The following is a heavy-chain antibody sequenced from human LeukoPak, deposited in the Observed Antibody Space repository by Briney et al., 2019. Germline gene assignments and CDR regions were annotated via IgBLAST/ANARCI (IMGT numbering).Heavy chain of an antibody. Sequence: GGSLRLSCAASGFTFSSYAMSWVRQAPGKGLEWVSAISGSGGSTYYAGSVKGRFTISRDNSKNTLYLQMNSLRAEDTAVYYCAKSRSQYCSSSYYYYGMDVWGQGTTVTVSS. D-gene: IGHD2-2*01. CDR3: AKSRSQYCSSSYYYYGMDV. CDR1: GFTFSSYA. CDR2: ISGSGGST. J-gene: IGHJ6*02. V-gene: IGHV3-23*01.